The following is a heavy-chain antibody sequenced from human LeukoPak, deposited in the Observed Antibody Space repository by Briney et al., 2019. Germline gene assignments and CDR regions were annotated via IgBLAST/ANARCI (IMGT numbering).Heavy chain of an antibody. V-gene: IGHV1-69*13. CDR1: GYTLTELS. D-gene: IGHD5-18*01. Sequence: SVKVSCKVSGYTLTELSMHWVRQAPGKGLEWMGGIIPIFGTANYAQKFQGRVTITADESTSTAYMELSSLRSEDTAVYYCARGWVRYSYGYRYWGQGTLVTVSS. CDR2: IIPIFGTA. J-gene: IGHJ4*02. CDR3: ARGWVRYSYGYRY.